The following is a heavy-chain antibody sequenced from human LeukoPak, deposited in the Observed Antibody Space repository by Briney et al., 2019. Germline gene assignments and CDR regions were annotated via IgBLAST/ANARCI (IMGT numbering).Heavy chain of an antibody. Sequence: GGSLRLSCAASVFTFSSYGMNWVRQAPGKGLQWVTVIWSDGYHKYYTDSVKGRFTISRDNSKKTLYLQMNSLRAEDTAVYYCARDGAISTSGSPLDYWGQGTLVTVSS. J-gene: IGHJ4*02. CDR1: VFTFSSYG. D-gene: IGHD3-10*01. V-gene: IGHV3-33*01. CDR3: ARDGAISTSGSPLDY. CDR2: IWSDGYHK.